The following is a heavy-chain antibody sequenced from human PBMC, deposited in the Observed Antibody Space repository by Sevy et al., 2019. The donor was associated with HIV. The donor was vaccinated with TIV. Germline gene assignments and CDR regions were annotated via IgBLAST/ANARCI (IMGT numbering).Heavy chain of an antibody. D-gene: IGHD2-21*02. J-gene: IGHJ4*02. CDR1: GGSISSGGYY. CDR3: ARRVVVTAGFDY. V-gene: IGHV4-31*03. Sequence: SETLSLTCTVSGGSISSGGYYWSWIRQHPGKGLERIGYIYYSGSTYYNPSLKSRVTISVDTSKNQFSLKLSSVTAADTAVYYCARRVVVTAGFDYWGQGTLVTVSS. CDR2: IYYSGST.